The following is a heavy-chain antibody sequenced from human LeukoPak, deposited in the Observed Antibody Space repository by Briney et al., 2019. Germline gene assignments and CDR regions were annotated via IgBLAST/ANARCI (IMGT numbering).Heavy chain of an antibody. D-gene: IGHD3-9*01. J-gene: IGHJ5*02. CDR3: ARLGYYDILTGYYPNWFDP. CDR1: GGSISSSSYY. CDR2: IYYRGST. V-gene: IGHV4-39*01. Sequence: SETLSLTCTVSGGSISSSSYYWGWIRQPPGKGLEWIGSIYYRGSTYYNPSLKSRVTISVDTSKNQFSLKLSSVTAADTAVYYCARLGYYDILTGYYPNWFDPWGQGTLVTVSS.